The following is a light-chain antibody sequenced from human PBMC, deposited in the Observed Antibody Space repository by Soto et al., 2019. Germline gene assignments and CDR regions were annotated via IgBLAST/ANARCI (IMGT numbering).Light chain of an antibody. V-gene: IGLV2-23*01. Sequence: QSALTQPASVSGSPGQSITISCTGTSSDVGSYTLVSWYQQHPGKAPQLMIYEGSKRPSGVSNRFSGSKSGNTASLTISGLQAEDEADYYCCAYAGSPTYVFGTGTKLTVL. CDR3: CAYAGSPTYV. CDR1: SSDVGSYTL. CDR2: EGS. J-gene: IGLJ1*01.